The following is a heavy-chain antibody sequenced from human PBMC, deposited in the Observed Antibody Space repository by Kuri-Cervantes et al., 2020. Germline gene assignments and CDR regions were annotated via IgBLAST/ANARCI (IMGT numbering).Heavy chain of an antibody. D-gene: IGHD1-26*01. CDR2: MNPNSGNT. Sequence: ASVKVSCKASGYTFTSYDINWVRQATGQGLEWMGWMNPNSGNTGYAQKFQGRVTMTRNTSISTAYMELSSLRSEDTAVYYCAADSNSGSSVGFDYWGQGTLVTVSS. CDR1: GYTFTSYD. CDR3: AADSNSGSSVGFDY. V-gene: IGHV1-8*01. J-gene: IGHJ4*02.